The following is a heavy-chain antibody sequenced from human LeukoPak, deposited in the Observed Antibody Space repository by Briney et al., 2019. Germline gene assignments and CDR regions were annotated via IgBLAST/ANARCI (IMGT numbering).Heavy chain of an antibody. Sequence: PGGSLRLSCAASGFTVSSNYMSWVRQAPGKGLEWVANIKQDGSEKYYVDSVKGRFTISRDNAKNSLYLQMNSLRAEDTAVYYCARGAHVLRFLEWLLPPRYFDYWGQGTLVTVSS. CDR1: GFTVSSNY. J-gene: IGHJ4*02. D-gene: IGHD3-3*01. CDR3: ARGAHVLRFLEWLLPPRYFDY. V-gene: IGHV3-7*01. CDR2: IKQDGSEK.